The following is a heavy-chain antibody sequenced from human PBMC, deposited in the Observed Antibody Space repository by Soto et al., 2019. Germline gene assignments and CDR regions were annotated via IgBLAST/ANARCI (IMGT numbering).Heavy chain of an antibody. CDR2: IYYSGST. Sequence: SATLSLTCAFSGGFISSGGYYWSWIRQHPGQGLEWIGYIYYSGSTYYNPSLKSRVTISVDTSKNQFSLKLSSVTAAGTAVYYVATDRRQRAHPTSYYYGIDVWGQGTTVTVS. D-gene: IGHD2-2*01. V-gene: IGHV4-31*11. CDR3: ATDRRQRAHPTSYYYGIDV. J-gene: IGHJ6*01. CDR1: GGFISSGGYY.